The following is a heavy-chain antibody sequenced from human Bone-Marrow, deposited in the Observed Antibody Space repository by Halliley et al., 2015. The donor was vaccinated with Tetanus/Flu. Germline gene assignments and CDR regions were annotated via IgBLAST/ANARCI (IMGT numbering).Heavy chain of an antibody. D-gene: IGHD6-6*01. CDR2: IWFDGTTK. CDR1: GFTFSNYA. Sequence: SLRLSCAASGFTFSNYAMHWVRQAPGKGLEWVAVIWFDGTTKYYTESVKGRFTISRDNSKNALSLQMNSLRAEDTAVYHCSRGDSTSPGGSFDYWGQGTLVTVSS. J-gene: IGHJ4*02. CDR3: SRGDSTSPGGSFDY. V-gene: IGHV3-33*08.